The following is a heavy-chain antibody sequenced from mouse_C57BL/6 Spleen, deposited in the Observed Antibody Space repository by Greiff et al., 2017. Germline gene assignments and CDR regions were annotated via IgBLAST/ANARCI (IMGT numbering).Heavy chain of an antibody. D-gene: IGHD1-1*01. CDR3: ASYGSSQYYYAMDY. CDR2: INYDGSST. J-gene: IGHJ4*01. CDR1: GFTFSDYY. Sequence: EVKVVESEGGLVQPGSSMKLSCTASGFTFSDYYMAWVRQVPEKGLEWVANINYDGSSTYYLDSLKSRFIISRDNAKNILYLQMSSLKSEDTATYYCASYGSSQYYYAMDYWGQGTSVTVSS. V-gene: IGHV5-16*01.